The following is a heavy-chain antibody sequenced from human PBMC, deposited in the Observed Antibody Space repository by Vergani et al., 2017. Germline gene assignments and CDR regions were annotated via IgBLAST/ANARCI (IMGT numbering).Heavy chain of an antibody. J-gene: IGHJ6*02. CDR2: ISSSGSTI. V-gene: IGHV3-48*03. D-gene: IGHD3-9*01. CDR1: GFTFSSYE. CDR3: AREGGIYYXILTGYPRGGNYYYGMDV. Sequence: EVQLVESGGGLVQPGGSLRLSCAASGFTFSSYEMNWVRQAPGKGLEWVSYISSSGSTIYYADSVKGRFTISRDNAKNSLYLQMNSLRAEDTAVYYCAREGGIYYXILTGYPRGGNYYYGMDVWGQGTTVTVSS.